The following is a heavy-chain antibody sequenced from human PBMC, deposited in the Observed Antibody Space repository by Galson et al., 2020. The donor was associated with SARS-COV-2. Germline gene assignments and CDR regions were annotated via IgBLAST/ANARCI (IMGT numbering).Heavy chain of an antibody. J-gene: IGHJ4*01. D-gene: IGHD1-7*01. CDR1: GFTFTSYS. CDR2: IDSSSSYI. Sequence: GGSLRLSCAASGFTFTSYSMNWVRQAPGEGLEWVSSIDSSSSYIYYADSVKGRFTISRDNAKNSLYLQMNSLRAEDTAVYFCAKSACVLGTTSSTACFEHWGDGTLITVSS. V-gene: IGHV3-21*01. CDR3: AKSACVLGTTSSTACFEH.